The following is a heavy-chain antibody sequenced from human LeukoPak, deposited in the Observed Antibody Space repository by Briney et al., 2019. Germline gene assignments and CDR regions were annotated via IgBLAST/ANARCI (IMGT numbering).Heavy chain of an antibody. CDR3: ARDRCGGFDY. CDR2: ISYDGSNK. V-gene: IGHV3-30-3*01. Sequence: GGSLRLSCAASGFTFSSYAMHWVRQAPGKGLEWVAVISYDGSNKYYADSVKGRFTISRDNSKNTLYLQMNSLRAEDTAVYYCARDRCGGFDYWGQGTLVTVSS. J-gene: IGHJ4*02. D-gene: IGHD3-16*01. CDR1: GFTFSSYA.